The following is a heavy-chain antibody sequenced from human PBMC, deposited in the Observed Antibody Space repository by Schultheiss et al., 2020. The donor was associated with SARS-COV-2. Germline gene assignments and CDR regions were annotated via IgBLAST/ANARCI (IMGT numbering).Heavy chain of an antibody. CDR3: AALRGYSYGYVYDMDV. D-gene: IGHD5-18*01. CDR1: GGSISSYY. CDR2: INHSGRT. J-gene: IGHJ6*02. V-gene: IGHV4-34*01. Sequence: SQTLSLTCTVSGGSISSYYWSWIRQPPGKGLDWIGEINHSGRTNYNPSLKSRVTMSVDMSKKQFSLKLSSVTAADTAVYYCAALRGYSYGYVYDMDVWGQGTTVTVSS.